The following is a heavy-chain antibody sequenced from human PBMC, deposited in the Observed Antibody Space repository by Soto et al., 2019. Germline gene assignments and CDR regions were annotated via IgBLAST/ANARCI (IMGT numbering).Heavy chain of an antibody. CDR2: ISAYNGNT. D-gene: IGHD3-9*01. V-gene: IGHV1-18*01. J-gene: IGHJ4*02. CDR1: GYTFTTYG. Sequence: QVQLVQSGAEMKKPGASVKVSCKASGYTFTTYGINWVRQAPGQGLEWMGWISAYNGNTNYAQKLQGRVTMTTDTSTNTAYREVRGLRSDDTAVYYCARDYDIFTSVPGDYWGQGTLVTVSS. CDR3: ARDYDIFTSVPGDY.